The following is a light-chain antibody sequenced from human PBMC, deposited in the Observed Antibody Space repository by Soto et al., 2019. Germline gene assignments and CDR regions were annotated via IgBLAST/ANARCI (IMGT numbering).Light chain of an antibody. J-gene: IGKJ1*01. V-gene: IGKV3-20*01. CDR1: QSVSSSY. CDR2: GAS. Sequence: EIVLTQSPGTLSLSPGERATLSCRASQSVSSSYLAWYQQKPGQAPSLLIYGASSRATGIPDRFSGSGYGTDFTRTISRLEPEDFAVYYCQQYGSSQWTFGQGTKVEI. CDR3: QQYGSSQWT.